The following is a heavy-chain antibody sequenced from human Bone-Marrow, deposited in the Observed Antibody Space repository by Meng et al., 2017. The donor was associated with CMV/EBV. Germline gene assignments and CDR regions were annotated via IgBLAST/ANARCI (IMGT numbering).Heavy chain of an antibody. CDR2: ISYDGSNK. D-gene: IGHD6-13*01. Sequence: GGSLRLSCAASGFTFSSYAMHWVRQAPGKGLEWVAVISYDGSNKYYADSVKGRFTISRDNSKNTLYLQMNSLRAEDTAVYYCARGGSLGEQPLYWGQGNLVTFYS. J-gene: IGHJ4*02. CDR1: GFTFSSYA. V-gene: IGHV3-30*04. CDR3: ARGGSLGEQPLY.